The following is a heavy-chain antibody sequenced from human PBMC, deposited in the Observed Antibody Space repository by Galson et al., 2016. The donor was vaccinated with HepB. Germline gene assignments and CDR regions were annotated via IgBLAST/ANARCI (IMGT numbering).Heavy chain of an antibody. CDR3: ATSTGYRSGWGAFDI. CDR1: GDTFTGYY. CDR2: LSANSGAT. Sequence: SVKVSCKASGDTFTGYYIHWVRQAPGQGLEWMAWLSANSGATNYAQKFQGWVTMARDTSISTAYMELTSLTSDATAIYYCATSTGYRSGWGAFDIWGQGTMITVSS. J-gene: IGHJ3*02. D-gene: IGHD6-25*01. V-gene: IGHV1-2*04.